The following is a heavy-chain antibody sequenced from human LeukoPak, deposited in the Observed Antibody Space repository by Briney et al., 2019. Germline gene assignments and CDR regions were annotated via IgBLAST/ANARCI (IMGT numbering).Heavy chain of an antibody. V-gene: IGHV3-21*04. J-gene: IGHJ4*02. CDR3: AKGRDGYNADFDY. CDR1: GFTFSSYS. D-gene: IGHD5-24*01. CDR2: ISSSSSYI. Sequence: GGSLRLSCAASGFTFSSYSMSWVRQAPGKGLEWVSSISSSSSYIYYADSVKGRFTISRDNAKNSLYLQMNSLRAEDTAVYYCAKGRDGYNADFDYWGQGTLVTVSS.